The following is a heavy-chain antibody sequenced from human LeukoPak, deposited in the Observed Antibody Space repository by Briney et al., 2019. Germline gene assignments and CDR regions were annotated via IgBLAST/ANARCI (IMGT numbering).Heavy chain of an antibody. Sequence: GGSLRLSCVVSGFPFSSYWMIWVRQAPGKGLEWVANIKQDGSKKSYVDFVKGRFTISRDNAKKSLYLQMNSLRAEDTAIYYCTRVGYIDEGIDYWGQGTLVTVSS. CDR2: IKQDGSKK. V-gene: IGHV3-7*04. CDR3: TRVGYIDEGIDY. CDR1: GFPFSSYW. J-gene: IGHJ4*02. D-gene: IGHD5-24*01.